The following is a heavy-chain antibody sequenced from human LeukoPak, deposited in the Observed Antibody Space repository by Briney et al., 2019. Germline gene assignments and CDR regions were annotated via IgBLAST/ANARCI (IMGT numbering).Heavy chain of an antibody. CDR2: INHSGST. CDR3: ARRGAYANWFDP. D-gene: IGHD2-2*01. V-gene: IGHV4-39*07. Sequence: SETLSLTCTVSGGSISSSSYYWSWIRQPPGKGLEWIGEINHSGSTNYNPSLKSRVTISVDTSKNQFSLKLSSVTAADTAVYYCARRGAYANWFDPWGQGTLVTVSS. CDR1: GGSISSSSYY. J-gene: IGHJ5*02.